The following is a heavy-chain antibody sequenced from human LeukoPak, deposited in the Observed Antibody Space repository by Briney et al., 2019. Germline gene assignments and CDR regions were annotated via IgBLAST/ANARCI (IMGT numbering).Heavy chain of an antibody. J-gene: IGHJ5*02. D-gene: IGHD2-2*01. CDR2: INHSGST. V-gene: IGHV4-34*01. CDR1: GGSFSGYY. CDR3: ASTVLVVVPAASTSNWFDP. Sequence: SETLSLTCAVYGGSFSGYYWSWIRQPPGKGLGWIGEINHSGSTNYNPSLKSRVTISVDTSKNQFSLKLSSVTAADTAVYYCASTVLVVVPAASTSNWFDPWGQGTLVTVSS.